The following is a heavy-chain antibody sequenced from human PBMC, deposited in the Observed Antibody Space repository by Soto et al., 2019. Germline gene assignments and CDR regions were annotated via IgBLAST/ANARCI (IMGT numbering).Heavy chain of an antibody. J-gene: IGHJ6*02. CDR1: GYTFTSYG. CDR3: ARGGYYDNVWGKLSHYGLDV. D-gene: IGHD3-16*01. CDR2: ISAYNGNT. Sequence: ASVKFSCKASGYTFTSYGISWVRQAPGQGLEWMGWISAYNGNTNYAQKLQGRVTMTTDTSTSTAYMELRSLRSDDTAVYYCARGGYYDNVWGKLSHYGLDVWGQGTSVTVSS. V-gene: IGHV1-18*01.